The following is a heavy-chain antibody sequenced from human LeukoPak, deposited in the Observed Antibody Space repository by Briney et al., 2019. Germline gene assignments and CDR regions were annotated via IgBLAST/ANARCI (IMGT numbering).Heavy chain of an antibody. CDR1: GFTFDDYA. Sequence: GGSLRLSCAASGFTFDDYAMHWVRQAPGKGLEWVSGISWNSGSIGYADSVKGRFTISRDNAKNSLYLQMNSLRAEDTAVYYCARGRYFDWLPTPNFDYWGQGTLVTVSS. CDR2: ISWNSGSI. D-gene: IGHD3-9*01. J-gene: IGHJ4*02. CDR3: ARGRYFDWLPTPNFDY. V-gene: IGHV3-9*01.